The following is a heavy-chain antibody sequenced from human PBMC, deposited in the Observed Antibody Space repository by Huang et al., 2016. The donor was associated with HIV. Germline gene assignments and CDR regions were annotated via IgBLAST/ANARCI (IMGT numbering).Heavy chain of an antibody. CDR2: IIPIFGTA. Sequence: QVHLLQSGAEVEKPGSSVKVSCKASGGTFSSDAINWVRQAPGQGLEWMGVIIPIFGTASYAQEFQGRVTITADASTSTAYMELSSLRSDDTAVYYCARQCSGGNCYGLDFWGQGTLVTVSS. J-gene: IGHJ4*02. D-gene: IGHD2-15*01. V-gene: IGHV1-69*13. CDR3: ARQCSGGNCYGLDF. CDR1: GGTFSSDA.